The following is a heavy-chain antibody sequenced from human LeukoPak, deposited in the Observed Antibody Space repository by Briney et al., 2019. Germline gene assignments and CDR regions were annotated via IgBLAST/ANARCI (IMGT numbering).Heavy chain of an antibody. CDR2: INPNSGGT. D-gene: IGHD6-13*01. Sequence: ASVKVSCKASGYTFTGYYMHWVRQAPGRGLEWMGWINPNSGGTNYAQKFQGRVTMTRDTSISTAYMELSRLRSDDTAVYYCAGGSSYAAAGVYYYYYGMDVWGQGTTVTVSS. V-gene: IGHV1-2*02. J-gene: IGHJ6*02. CDR1: GYTFTGYY. CDR3: AGGSSYAAAGVYYYYYGMDV.